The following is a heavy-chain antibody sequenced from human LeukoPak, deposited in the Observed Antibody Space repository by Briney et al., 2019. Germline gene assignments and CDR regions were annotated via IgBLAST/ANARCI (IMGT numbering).Heavy chain of an antibody. CDR1: GFTFSSCV. J-gene: IGHJ6*03. D-gene: IGHD6-19*01. CDR2: ISSGGST. V-gene: IGHV3-23*01. CDR3: ARRTAGAKDV. Sequence: GGSLRLSCAASGFTFSSCVTSWVRQAPGKGLEWVSAISSGGSTDNADSVKGRFTISRDNSKDMLYLQMNSLRAEDTAVYYCARRTAGAKDVWGKGTTVTV.